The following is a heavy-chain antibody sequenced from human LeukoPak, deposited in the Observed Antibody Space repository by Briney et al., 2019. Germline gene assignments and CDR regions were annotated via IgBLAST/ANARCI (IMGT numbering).Heavy chain of an antibody. CDR1: GFMFNIYW. V-gene: IGHV3-7*01. D-gene: IGHD2-15*01. J-gene: IGHJ3*02. CDR3: ARDYDYFSGHNLDAYDI. Sequence: GGSLRLSCAASGFMFNIYWMSWVRQAPGKGPEWVANIKYDGSETYYVDSVKGRFTISRDNARNSVYFQMNSLRVEDTAVYYCARDYDYFSGHNLDAYDIWGQGTTVTVSS. CDR2: IKYDGSET.